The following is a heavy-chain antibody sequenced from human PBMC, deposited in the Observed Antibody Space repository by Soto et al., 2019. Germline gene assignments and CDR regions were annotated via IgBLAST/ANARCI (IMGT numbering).Heavy chain of an antibody. J-gene: IGHJ5*02. CDR1: GGTFSSYT. CDR3: ASSGSSSWYGGDWFDP. Sequence: QVQLVQSGAEVKKPGSSVKVSCKASGGTFSSYTISWVRQAPGQGLEWMGRIIPILGIANYAQKFQGRVTITADKSTSTAYMELSSLRSEDTAVYYCASSGSSSWYGGDWFDPWGQGTLVTVSS. CDR2: IIPILGIA. V-gene: IGHV1-69*02. D-gene: IGHD6-13*01.